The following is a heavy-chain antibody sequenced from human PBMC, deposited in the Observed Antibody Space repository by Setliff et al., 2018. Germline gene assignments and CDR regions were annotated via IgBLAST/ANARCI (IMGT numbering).Heavy chain of an antibody. CDR3: ARRLRGSAWYVRLGEDY. V-gene: IGHV3-48*04. CDR2: IVPNSRTI. CDR1: GFTFSIYS. Sequence: LRLSCAASGFTFSIYSMNWLRQAPGKGLEWVSHIVPNSRTIYYADSVKGRFTTSRDNAKNSLYLQMNSLRAEDTAVYYCARRLRGSAWYVRLGEDYWGQGVLVTVSS. J-gene: IGHJ4*02. D-gene: IGHD2-21*02.